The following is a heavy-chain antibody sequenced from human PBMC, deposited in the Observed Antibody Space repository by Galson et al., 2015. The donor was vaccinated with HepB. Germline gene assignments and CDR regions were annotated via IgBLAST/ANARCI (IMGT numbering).Heavy chain of an antibody. CDR2: FDPEDGET. J-gene: IGHJ3*02. CDR3: ATDLSRPSGTDAFDI. V-gene: IGHV1-24*01. CDR1: GYTLTELS. Sequence: SVKVSCKVSGYTLTELSMHWVRQAPGKGLEWMGGFDPEDGETIYAQKFQGRVTMTEDTSTDTAYMELSSLRSEDTAVYYCATDLSRPSGTDAFDIWGQGTMVTVSS. D-gene: IGHD6-19*01.